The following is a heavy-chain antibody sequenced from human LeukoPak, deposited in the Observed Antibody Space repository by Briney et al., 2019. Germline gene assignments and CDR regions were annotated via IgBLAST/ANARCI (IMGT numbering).Heavy chain of an antibody. Sequence: GGSLRLSCAASGFTFSDYYMSWIRQAPGKGLEWVSYISSSGSTIYYADSVEGRFTISRDNAKNSLYLQMNSLRAEDTAVYYCARDTRRQWLVARGYYFDYWGQGTLVTVSS. D-gene: IGHD6-19*01. V-gene: IGHV3-11*01. J-gene: IGHJ4*02. CDR3: ARDTRRQWLVARGYYFDY. CDR2: ISSSGSTI. CDR1: GFTFSDYY.